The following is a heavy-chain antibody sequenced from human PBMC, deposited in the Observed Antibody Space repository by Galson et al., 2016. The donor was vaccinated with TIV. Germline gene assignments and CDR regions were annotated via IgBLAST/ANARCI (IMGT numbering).Heavy chain of an antibody. CDR2: INPLFGTA. J-gene: IGHJ6*02. Sequence: SVKVSCKASGGTFSTSVFTWLRQAPGQGLEWMGVINPLFGTANYAQTFQGRLTITADESTSSAHMELSGLRSEDTAVYFCSTERNTAHGTYPYYNGMDVWGQGTTVTVSS. D-gene: IGHD6-13*01. CDR3: STERNTAHGTYPYYNGMDV. CDR1: GGTFSTSV. V-gene: IGHV1-69*13.